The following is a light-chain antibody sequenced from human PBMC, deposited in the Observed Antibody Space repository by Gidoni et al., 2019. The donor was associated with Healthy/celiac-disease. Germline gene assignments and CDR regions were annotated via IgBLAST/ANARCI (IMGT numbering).Light chain of an antibody. CDR2: GAS. V-gene: IGKV3-15*01. Sequence: EIVMTQSPATLSVSPGERATLSCRASQSVSSNLAWYQQNTGQAPRLLIYGASTRATGIPARFSGSGSGTEFTLTISSLQSEDFAVYYCQQYNNWPPITFGPGTKVDIK. CDR1: QSVSSN. J-gene: IGKJ3*01. CDR3: QQYNNWPPIT.